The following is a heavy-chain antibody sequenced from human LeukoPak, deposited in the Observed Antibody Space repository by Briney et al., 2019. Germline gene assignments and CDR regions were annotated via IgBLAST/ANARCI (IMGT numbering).Heavy chain of an antibody. D-gene: IGHD4-23*01. V-gene: IGHV4-4*07. CDR1: GDSIGGYY. CDR2: IYTSGST. J-gene: IGHJ3*02. Sequence: SETLSLTCAVSGDSIGGYYWSWIRQPAGKGLEWIGRIYTSGSTNYNPSLKSRVTMSVDTSKNQFSLRLTSVTAADTAVFYCASGGNSAWDAFDIWGQGTMVTVSS. CDR3: ASGGNSAWDAFDI.